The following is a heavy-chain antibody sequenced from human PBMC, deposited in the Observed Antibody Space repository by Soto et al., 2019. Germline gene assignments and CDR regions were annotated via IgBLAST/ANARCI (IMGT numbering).Heavy chain of an antibody. CDR1: GFTFSKHG. CDR2: ILADGSRQ. Sequence: QVQLVESGGGVVQPGRSLRLSCEVSGFTFSKHGMHWVRQAPGKGLEWVAVILADGSRQHYGDSVKGRFTISRDNAKNTLILQVESLRAEDTAVYYFSSDYAFPYKGLDCWGQGILVSVSS. J-gene: IGHJ4*02. V-gene: IGHV3-33*01. CDR3: SSDYAFPYKGLDC. D-gene: IGHD2-2*01.